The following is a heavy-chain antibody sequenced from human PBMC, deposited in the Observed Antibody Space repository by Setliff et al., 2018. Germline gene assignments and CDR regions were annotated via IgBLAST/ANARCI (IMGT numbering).Heavy chain of an antibody. J-gene: IGHJ3*01. Sequence: ASVKVSCKTSANIFRSYGLSWVRQAPGQGLDWMGWISTYNSHTNYAPKLQGRLTMTTDASTSTAYMELRNLRLDDTAVYYCAISSLSICSGGNCPNAFDVWGQGTMVTVSS. CDR3: AISSLSICSGGNCPNAFDV. CDR2: ISTYNSHT. D-gene: IGHD2-15*01. CDR1: ANIFRSYG. V-gene: IGHV1-18*01.